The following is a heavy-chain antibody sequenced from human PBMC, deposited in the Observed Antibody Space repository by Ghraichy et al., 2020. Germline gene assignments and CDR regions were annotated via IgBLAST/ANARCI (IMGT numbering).Heavy chain of an antibody. CDR3: ARHTKYGDYGMDV. J-gene: IGHJ6*02. CDR1: GYSFTTYW. CDR2: IDPSDSHT. Sequence: GESLNISCKGSGYSFTTYWITWVRQIPGKGLEWMGAIDPSDSHTNYSPSLQGHVTISTDNPISTAYLQWSSLKASDTAMYYCARHTKYGDYGMDVWGQGATVTVSS. V-gene: IGHV5-10-1*01. D-gene: IGHD4-17*01.